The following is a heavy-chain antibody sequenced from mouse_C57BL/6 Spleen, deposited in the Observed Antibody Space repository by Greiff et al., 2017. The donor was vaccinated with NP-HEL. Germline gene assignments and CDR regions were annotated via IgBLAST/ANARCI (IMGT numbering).Heavy chain of an antibody. V-gene: IGHV1-9*01. Sequence: QVQLKESGAELMKPGASVKLSCKATGYTFTGYWIEWVKQRPGHGLEWIGEILPGSGSTNYNEKFKGKATVTADTSSNTAYMQLSSLTTEDSAIYYCARKVYYSNYGGAYWGQGTLVTVSA. D-gene: IGHD2-5*01. CDR1: GYTFTGYW. CDR3: ARKVYYSNYGGAY. CDR2: ILPGSGST. J-gene: IGHJ3*01.